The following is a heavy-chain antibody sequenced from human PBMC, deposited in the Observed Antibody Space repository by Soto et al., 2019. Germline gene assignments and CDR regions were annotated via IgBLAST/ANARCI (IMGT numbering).Heavy chain of an antibody. Sequence: GGSLRLSCAASGFTFSDHYMDWVRQAPGKGLEWVGRTRNKANSYITEYAASVKGRFTISRDDSKNSLYLQMNSLKTEDTAVYYCARDQGGSYYAESFDIWCQGTMVTVSS. D-gene: IGHD1-26*01. CDR3: ARDQGGSYYAESFDI. CDR2: TRNKANSYIT. J-gene: IGHJ3*02. V-gene: IGHV3-72*01. CDR1: GFTFSDHY.